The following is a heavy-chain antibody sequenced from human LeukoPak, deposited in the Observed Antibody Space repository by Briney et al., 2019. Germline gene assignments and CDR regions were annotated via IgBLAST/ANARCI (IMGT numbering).Heavy chain of an antibody. CDR3: ARKEVTTNDAFDI. CDR1: GGSISSSYR. V-gene: IGHV4-4*02. Sequence: PSGTLSLTCAVSGGSISSSYRRSWVRQPPGKGLEWIGEIYHSGSTNYNPSLKSRVTISVDKAKNQFSLKLSSVTAADMAVYYCARKEVTTNDAFDIWGQGTMVTVSS. CDR2: IYHSGST. J-gene: IGHJ3*02. D-gene: IGHD1-1*01.